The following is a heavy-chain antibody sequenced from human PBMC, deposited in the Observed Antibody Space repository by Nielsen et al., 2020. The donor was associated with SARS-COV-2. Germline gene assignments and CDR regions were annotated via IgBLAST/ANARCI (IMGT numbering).Heavy chain of an antibody. Sequence: ASVKVSCKVSGYTLTELSMHWVRQAPGKGLEWMGGFDPEDGETIYAQKFQGRVTMTEDTSTDTAYMELSSLRSEDTAVYYCAARIVGAPYYGMDVWGQGTTVTVSS. V-gene: IGHV1-24*01. J-gene: IGHJ6*02. D-gene: IGHD1-26*01. CDR2: FDPEDGET. CDR3: AARIVGAPYYGMDV. CDR1: GYTLTELS.